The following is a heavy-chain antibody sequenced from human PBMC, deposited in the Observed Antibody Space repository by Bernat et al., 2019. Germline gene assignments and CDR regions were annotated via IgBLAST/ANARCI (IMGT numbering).Heavy chain of an antibody. Sequence: EVQLVESGGGLVKPGGSLRLSCAASGFTFSNAWMSWVRQTPGKGLEWVGRIKSKTDGETTDYAAPVKGRFTISRDDSKNTLYLQMNSLKAEDTAVYYCTTEVYGSRTPWGQATMVTVS. D-gene: IGHD3-10*01. V-gene: IGHV3-15*01. J-gene: IGHJ3*01. CDR1: GFTFSNAW. CDR3: TTEVYGSRTP. CDR2: IKSKTDGETT.